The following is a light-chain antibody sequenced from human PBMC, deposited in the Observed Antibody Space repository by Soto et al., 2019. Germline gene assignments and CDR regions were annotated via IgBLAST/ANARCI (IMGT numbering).Light chain of an antibody. CDR3: QQRSDWPLT. J-gene: IGKJ4*01. CDR2: AAS. CDR1: QTIGKY. V-gene: IGKV1-39*01. Sequence: DIQMTQSPSSLSASVADRVTITCRASQTIGKYLNWYQQKPGKAPKLLIYAASSLQSGVPSRFSGSGSGTDFTLTISSLEPEDFGLYYCQQRSDWPLTFGGGARVEVK.